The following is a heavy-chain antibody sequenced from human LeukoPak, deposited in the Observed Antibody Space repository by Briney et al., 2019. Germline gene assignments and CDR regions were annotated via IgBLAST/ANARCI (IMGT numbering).Heavy chain of an antibody. CDR3: ARAPGVWFGELSPLDY. J-gene: IGHJ4*02. CDR1: GGSISSGGYY. CDR2: IYYSGST. Sequence: PSQTLSLTCTVSGGSISSGGYYWSWIRQHPGKGLEWIGYIYYSGSTYYNPSLKSRVTISVDTSKNQFSLKLSSVTAADTAVYYCARAPGVWFGELSPLDYWGQGTLVTVSS. D-gene: IGHD3-10*01. V-gene: IGHV4-31*03.